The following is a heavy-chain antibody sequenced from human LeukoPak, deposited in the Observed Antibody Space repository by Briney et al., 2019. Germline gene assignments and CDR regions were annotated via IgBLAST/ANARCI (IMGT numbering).Heavy chain of an antibody. Sequence: PSETLSLTCTVSGGSISSYYWSWIRQPAGKGLEWIGRIYTSGSTNYNPSLKSRVTMSVDTSENQFSLKLSSVTAADTAVYYCAMEQWLGLNWFDPWGQGTLVTVSS. J-gene: IGHJ5*02. D-gene: IGHD6-19*01. CDR2: IYTSGST. V-gene: IGHV4-4*07. CDR3: AMEQWLGLNWFDP. CDR1: GGSISSYY.